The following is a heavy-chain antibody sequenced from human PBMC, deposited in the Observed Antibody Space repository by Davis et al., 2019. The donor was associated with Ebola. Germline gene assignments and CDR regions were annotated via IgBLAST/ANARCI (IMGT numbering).Heavy chain of an antibody. CDR2: ISGSGGNT. CDR1: GFTFSSYA. V-gene: IGHV3-23*01. CDR3: ARSRLSFGVVKYHYGMDA. Sequence: GGSLRLSCAASGFTFSSYAMTWVRQAPGKGLEWVSAISGSGGNTYYADSVKGRFTISRDNSKKTMYLQMNSLRGEDTAVYYCARSRLSFGVVKYHYGMDAWGKGTTVTVSS. D-gene: IGHD3-3*01. J-gene: IGHJ6*04.